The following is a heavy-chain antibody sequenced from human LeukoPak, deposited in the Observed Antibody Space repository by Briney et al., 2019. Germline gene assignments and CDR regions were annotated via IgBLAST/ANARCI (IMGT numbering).Heavy chain of an antibody. CDR1: GDTLRNYA. D-gene: IGHD3/OR15-3a*01. J-gene: IGHJ4*02. Sequence: RASVKVSCKASGDTLRNYAINWVRQAPGQGLEWMGGIITMFGRTNYAQKFQGRVTVTTDESTSTAYMALSSLRSEDTAVYYCAGNMIFGVVPKGAFDYWGQGALVIVSS. V-gene: IGHV1-69*05. CDR2: IITMFGRT. CDR3: AGNMIFGVVPKGAFDY.